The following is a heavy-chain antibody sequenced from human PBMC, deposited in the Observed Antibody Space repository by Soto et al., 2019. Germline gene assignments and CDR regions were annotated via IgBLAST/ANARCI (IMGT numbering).Heavy chain of an antibody. V-gene: IGHV2-5*02. CDR2: IYWDADE. D-gene: IGHD3-10*01. CDR1: GFSLTTDGVG. Sequence: QITLKESGPTLVKPTQTLTLTCNFSGFSLTTDGVGVGWVRQPPGGALEWLSLIYWDADERHSPSLTTRLTITKDPAKNQVDLIMTNMDPVDTATYYCAHSRNLITEDAQVGDFDYWGQGILVTVSS. CDR3: AHSRNLITEDAQVGDFDY. J-gene: IGHJ4*02.